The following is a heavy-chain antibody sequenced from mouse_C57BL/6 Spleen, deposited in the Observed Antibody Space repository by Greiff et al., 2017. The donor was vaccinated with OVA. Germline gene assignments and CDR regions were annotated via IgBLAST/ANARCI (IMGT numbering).Heavy chain of an antibody. D-gene: IGHD2-4*01. V-gene: IGHV1-5*01. J-gene: IGHJ3*01. CDR3: TRSPSYDYDGFAY. CDR2: IYPGNSDT. CDR1: GYTFTSYW. Sequence: VQLQQSGTVLARPGASVKMSCKTSGYTFTSYWMHWVKQRPGQGLEWIGAIYPGNSDTSYNQKFKGKAKLTAVTSASTAYMELSSLTNEDSAVYYCTRSPSYDYDGFAYWGQGTLVTVSA.